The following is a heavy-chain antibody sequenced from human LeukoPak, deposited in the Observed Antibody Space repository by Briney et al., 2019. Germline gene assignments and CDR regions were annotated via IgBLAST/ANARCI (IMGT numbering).Heavy chain of an antibody. Sequence: PSQTLSLTCTVSGGSISSLPYYWSWIRQPAGKGLEWIGQIYATGSTNYNPSLKSRVTISLDTSRNQFSLNLSYVTAADTAVYYCATAYSGSYYFADYWGQGIPVTVSS. D-gene: IGHD1-26*01. V-gene: IGHV4-61*09. CDR3: ATAYSGSYYFADY. J-gene: IGHJ4*02. CDR2: IYATGST. CDR1: GGSISSLPYY.